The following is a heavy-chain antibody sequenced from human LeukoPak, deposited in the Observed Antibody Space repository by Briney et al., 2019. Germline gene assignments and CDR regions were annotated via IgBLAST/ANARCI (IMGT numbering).Heavy chain of an antibody. J-gene: IGHJ6*03. CDR3: ARDNRDWLQRYYYYYYMDV. V-gene: IGHV1-69*13. CDR1: GGTFSSYA. CDR2: IIPIFGTA. Sequence: GASVKVSCKASGGTFSSYAISWVRQAPGQGLEWMGGIIPIFGTANYAQKFQGRVTITADESTSTAYMELGSLRSEDTAVYYCARDNRDWLQRYYYYYYMDVWGKGTTVTVSS. D-gene: IGHD3/OR15-3a*01.